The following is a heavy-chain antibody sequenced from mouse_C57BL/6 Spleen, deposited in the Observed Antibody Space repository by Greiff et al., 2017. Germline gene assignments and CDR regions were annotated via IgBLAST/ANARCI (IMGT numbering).Heavy chain of an antibody. CDR2: INPSSGYT. CDR1: GYTFTSYW. V-gene: IGHV1-7*01. J-gene: IGHJ1*03. CDR3: ARSTTVVATDFDV. Sequence: QVQLQQSGAELAKPGASVKLSCKASGYTFTSYWMHWVKQRPGQGLEWIGYINPSSGYTKYNQKFKDKATLTADKSSSTAYMQLSSLTYEESAVYYCARSTTVVATDFDVWGTGTTVTVSS. D-gene: IGHD1-1*01.